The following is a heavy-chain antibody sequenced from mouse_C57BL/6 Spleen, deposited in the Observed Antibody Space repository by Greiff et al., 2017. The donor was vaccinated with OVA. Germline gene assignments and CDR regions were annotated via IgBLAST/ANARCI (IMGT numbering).Heavy chain of an antibody. D-gene: IGHD1-1*02. Sequence: VQLQQSGPELVKPGASVKISCKASGYSFTGYYMNWVKQSPEKSLEWIGEINPSTGGTTYNQKFKAKATLTGDKSSSTAYMQLKSLTSEDSAVYYCARKDYWFAYWGQGTLVTVSA. CDR3: ARKDYWFAY. J-gene: IGHJ3*01. V-gene: IGHV1-42*01. CDR2: INPSTGGT. CDR1: GYSFTGYY.